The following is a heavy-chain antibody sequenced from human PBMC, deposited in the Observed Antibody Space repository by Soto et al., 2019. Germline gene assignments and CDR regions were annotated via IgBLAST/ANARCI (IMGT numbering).Heavy chain of an antibody. V-gene: IGHV3-15*01. CDR1: GFTFTKAW. D-gene: IGHD1-1*01. CDR3: TTTGTIDY. J-gene: IGHJ4*02. CDR2: IKSISDGGTT. Sequence: EVQLVESGGGLVKPGESLRLSCAASGFTFTKAWMTWVRQAPGKGLEWLGRIKSISDGGTTYYAAPVEGRFTISRDDSTSTVYLQMRSLKTEDTAVYYCTTTGTIDYWGQGTLVTVSS.